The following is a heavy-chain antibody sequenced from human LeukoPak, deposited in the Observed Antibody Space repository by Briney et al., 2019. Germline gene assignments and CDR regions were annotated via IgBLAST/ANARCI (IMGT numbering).Heavy chain of an antibody. D-gene: IGHD2-2*01. CDR3: AKGRGSSTSCYDY. CDR1: GFTFSSYA. Sequence: GGSLRLSCAASGFTFSSYAMSWVRQAPGKGLEWVSTVSGSGGDTNYADSVRGRFTISRDNSKNTLYLHMNSLRAEDTAVYYCAKGRGSSTSCYDYWGQGTLVTVSS. J-gene: IGHJ4*02. V-gene: IGHV3-23*01. CDR2: VSGSGGDT.